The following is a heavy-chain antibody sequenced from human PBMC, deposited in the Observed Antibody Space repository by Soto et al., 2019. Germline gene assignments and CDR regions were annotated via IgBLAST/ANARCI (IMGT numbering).Heavy chain of an antibody. Sequence: SVKVSCKASGGTFSSYAISWVRQAPGQGLEWMGGIIPIFGTANYAQKFQGRVTITADKSTSTAYMEMSSLRSEDTAVYYCAINPDGKDYGEYKTRSYWGQGNLVTVSS. V-gene: IGHV1-69*06. CDR1: GGTFSSYA. D-gene: IGHD4-17*01. CDR3: AINPDGKDYGEYKTRSY. CDR2: IIPIFGTA. J-gene: IGHJ4*02.